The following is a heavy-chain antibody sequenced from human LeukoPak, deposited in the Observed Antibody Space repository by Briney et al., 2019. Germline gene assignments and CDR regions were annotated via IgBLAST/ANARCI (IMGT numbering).Heavy chain of an antibody. V-gene: IGHV3-73*01. CDR2: IKNKASNYAT. Sequence: PGGSLRLACAASGFTFSGSSVHWVRQASGKGLEWVGRIKNKASNYATTYAASVKGRFTISRDDSKNTAYLQMNSLKTEDTAVYYCARDRIAVSDPPNWFDPWGQGTLVIVSS. CDR1: GFTFSGSS. J-gene: IGHJ5*02. CDR3: ARDRIAVSDPPNWFDP. D-gene: IGHD6-19*01.